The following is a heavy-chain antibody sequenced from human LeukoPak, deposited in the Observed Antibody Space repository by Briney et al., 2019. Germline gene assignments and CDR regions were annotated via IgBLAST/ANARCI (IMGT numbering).Heavy chain of an antibody. V-gene: IGHV4-59*08. Sequence: SETLSLTCTVSGGSISSYYWSWIRQPPGRGLEWIGYIYNSGSTNHNPSLKSRVAISVDTSKNQFSLKLRSVTAADTAFYYCARQITGTGTHVYFDSWGQGILVTVSA. D-gene: IGHD1-1*01. CDR2: IYNSGST. CDR3: ARQITGTGTHVYFDS. CDR1: GGSISSYY. J-gene: IGHJ4*02.